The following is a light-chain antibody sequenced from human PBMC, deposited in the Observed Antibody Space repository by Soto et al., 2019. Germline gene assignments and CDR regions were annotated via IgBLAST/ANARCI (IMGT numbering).Light chain of an antibody. CDR1: QIVSSY. Sequence: EIVLTRSPSTLSLSRVERATLSCMASQIVSSYLALYQQKPGQAPRLVIYDIFTRATGVPTRISGSGSGTEFTLTISSLQSEDFAVYYCQQYNSWPLTFGGGTKVDIK. CDR2: DIF. V-gene: IGKV3D-15*01. J-gene: IGKJ4*01. CDR3: QQYNSWPLT.